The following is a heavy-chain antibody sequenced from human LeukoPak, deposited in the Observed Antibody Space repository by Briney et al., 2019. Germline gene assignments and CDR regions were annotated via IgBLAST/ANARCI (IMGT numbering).Heavy chain of an antibody. CDR2: INPNSGGT. CDR1: GYTFTCYY. J-gene: IGHJ4*02. V-gene: IGHV1-2*02. Sequence: ASVKVSCKASGYTFTCYYMHWVRQAPGQGLEWMGWINPNSGGTNYAQKFQGRVTMTRDTSISTAYMELSRLRSDDTAVYYCARDGYCSSTSCPTLGYWGQGTLVTVSS. CDR3: ARDGYCSSTSCPTLGY. D-gene: IGHD2-2*01.